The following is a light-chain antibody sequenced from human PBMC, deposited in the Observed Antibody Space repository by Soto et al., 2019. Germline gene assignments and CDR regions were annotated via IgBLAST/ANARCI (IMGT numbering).Light chain of an antibody. CDR1: QSTNIY. CDR2: KAS. Sequence: DIQMTQSPSTLSASVGDRVTITCRASQSTNIYLAWYQQKPGRAPRLLIYKASNLESGVPSRFSGSGSGTDFTLTISSLQPDDFATYYCQQYSSFPRTFGQGTKVEIK. J-gene: IGKJ1*01. CDR3: QQYSSFPRT. V-gene: IGKV1-5*03.